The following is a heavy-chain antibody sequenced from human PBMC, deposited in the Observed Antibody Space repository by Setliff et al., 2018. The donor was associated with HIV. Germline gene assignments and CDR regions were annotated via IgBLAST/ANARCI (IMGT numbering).Heavy chain of an antibody. J-gene: IGHJ3*02. Sequence: ASVKVSCKASGYTFTSYYMHWVRQAPGQGLEWMGKINPSGGSTSYAQKFQGRVTMTRDTSTSTVCMELSSLRSEDTAIYYCARDPSYSPYYDFWSRYYPHDALDIWGQGTMVTVSS. CDR2: INPSGGST. CDR3: ARDPSYSPYYDFWSRYYPHDALDI. D-gene: IGHD3-3*01. CDR1: GYTFTSYY. V-gene: IGHV1-46*01.